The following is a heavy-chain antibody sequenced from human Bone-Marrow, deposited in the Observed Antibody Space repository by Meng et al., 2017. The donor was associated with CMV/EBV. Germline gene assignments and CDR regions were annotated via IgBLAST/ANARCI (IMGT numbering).Heavy chain of an antibody. V-gene: IGHV3-21*01. CDR3: ARDGVLRFLEWLSVYYYYGMDV. D-gene: IGHD3-3*01. J-gene: IGHJ6*02. CDR2: ISSSSSYI. Sequence: GESLKISCAASGFTFSSYSMNWVRQAPGKGLEWVSSISSSSSYIYYADSVKGRFTISRDNAKNSLYLQMNSLRAEDTAVYYCARDGVLRFLEWLSVYYYYGMDVWGQGTTVTVSS. CDR1: GFTFSSYS.